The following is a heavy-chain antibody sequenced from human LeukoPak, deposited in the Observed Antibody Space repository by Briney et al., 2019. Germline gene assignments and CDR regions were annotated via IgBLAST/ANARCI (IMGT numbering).Heavy chain of an antibody. Sequence: GGSLRLSCAASGFTFSTYAMTWARQAPGKGLEWVSGVSSSGAATYYADSVKGRFTISRDNSRSTLYLHMNSLRADDAAVYYCAKPFTQTPYAIGWYTCDSWGQGTLVTVSS. CDR3: AKPFTQTPYAIGWYTCDS. V-gene: IGHV3-23*01. D-gene: IGHD6-19*01. CDR1: GFTFSTYA. J-gene: IGHJ4*02. CDR2: VSSSGAAT.